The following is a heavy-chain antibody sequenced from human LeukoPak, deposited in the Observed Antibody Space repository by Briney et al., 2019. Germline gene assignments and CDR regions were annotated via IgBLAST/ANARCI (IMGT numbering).Heavy chain of an antibody. Sequence: GGSLRLSCTVSGFTVSSNSWSWVRQAPGKGLEWVSFIYSGGNTHYSDSVKGRFAISRDNSKNTLYLQMNSLRAEDTAIYYCARRAGEYSHPYDYWGQGTLVTVSS. CDR1: GFTVSSNS. CDR2: IYSGGNT. D-gene: IGHD2-15*01. CDR3: ARRAGEYSHPYDY. V-gene: IGHV3-53*01. J-gene: IGHJ4*02.